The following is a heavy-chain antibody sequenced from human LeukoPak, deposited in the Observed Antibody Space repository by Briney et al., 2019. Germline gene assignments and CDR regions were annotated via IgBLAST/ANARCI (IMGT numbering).Heavy chain of an antibody. CDR3: ARPEIQLWPPDWFDP. J-gene: IGHJ5*02. CDR1: GFTVSSNY. D-gene: IGHD5-18*01. V-gene: IGHV3-53*01. CDR2: IYSGGST. Sequence: GGSLRLSCAASGFTVSSNYMSWVRQAPGKGLEWVSVIYSGGSTYYADSVKGRFTISRDNSKNTLYLQMNSLRAEDTAVYYCARPEIQLWPPDWFDPWGQGTLVTVSS.